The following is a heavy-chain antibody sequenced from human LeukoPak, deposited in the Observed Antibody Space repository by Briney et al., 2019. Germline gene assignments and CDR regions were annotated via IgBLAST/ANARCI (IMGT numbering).Heavy chain of an antibody. V-gene: IGHV1-69*13. D-gene: IGHD2-2*01. CDR1: GGTFSSLT. CDR3: ADLVYCSSSSCYEPFNQT. CDR2: IIPIFGRA. J-gene: IGHJ4*02. Sequence: ASVKVSCKASGGTFSSLTINWVRQAPGQGLEWMGGIIPIFGRANYAQKFQGRVTITADDSTSTAYMELSSLRSEDTAVYYCADLVYCSSSSCYEPFNQTWGQGTLVTVSP.